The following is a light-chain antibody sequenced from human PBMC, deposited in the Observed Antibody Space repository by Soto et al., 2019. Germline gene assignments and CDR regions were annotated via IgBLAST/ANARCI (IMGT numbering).Light chain of an antibody. CDR1: QSVGGVY. CDR3: QQYATSLWT. Sequence: EIVLTQSQGPLSWSPGERAPLSSGASQSVGGVYLAWYQQKPGQAPRLLIFGASNRATGIPERFGGSGSGTDFTLTIYRLEPEDVAVYYCQQYATSLWTFGQGTRVEIK. V-gene: IGKV3-20*01. CDR2: GAS. J-gene: IGKJ1*01.